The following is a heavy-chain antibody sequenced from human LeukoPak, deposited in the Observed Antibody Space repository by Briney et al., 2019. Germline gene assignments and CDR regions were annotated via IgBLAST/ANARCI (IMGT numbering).Heavy chain of an antibody. D-gene: IGHD3-22*01. CDR2: MTPNSGNT. J-gene: IGHJ4*02. CDR1: GYTFTSYD. V-gene: IGHV1-8*01. CDR3: ARGGREWYYYDSSGYPVDY. Sequence: ASVKVSRKASGYTFTSYDINWVRQATGQGLEWMGWMTPNSGNTGYAQKFQGRVTMTRNTSISTAYMELSSLRSEDTAVYYCARGGREWYYYDSSGYPVDYWGQGTLVTVSS.